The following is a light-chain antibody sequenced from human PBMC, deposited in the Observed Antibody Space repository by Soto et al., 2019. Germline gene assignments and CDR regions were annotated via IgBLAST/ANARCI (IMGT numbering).Light chain of an antibody. CDR1: QSVRNSY. Sequence: EILLTQSPGTLSLSPGERATLSCRASQSVRNSYLAWYQQKPGQAPRLLIYGASGSATGIPDRFSGSGSGTDFTLTISRLEPEYFAVYYCQQYGSSPYTFGQGTKLEI. J-gene: IGKJ2*01. V-gene: IGKV3-20*01. CDR3: QQYGSSPYT. CDR2: GAS.